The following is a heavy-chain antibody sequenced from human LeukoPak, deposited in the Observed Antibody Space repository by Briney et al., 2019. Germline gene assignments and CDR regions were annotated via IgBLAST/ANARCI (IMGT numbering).Heavy chain of an antibody. CDR2: IRYDGSNT. V-gene: IGHV3-30*02. CDR1: GFTFNSYG. Sequence: PGGSLRLSCAASGFTFNSYGMHWVRQAPGKGLGGVAFIRYDGSNTYYADSVKGRFTISRDNSKNTLYLQMNSLRAEDTAVYYCAKDRYSSSADFDYWGQGTLVTVSS. D-gene: IGHD6-6*01. J-gene: IGHJ4*02. CDR3: AKDRYSSSADFDY.